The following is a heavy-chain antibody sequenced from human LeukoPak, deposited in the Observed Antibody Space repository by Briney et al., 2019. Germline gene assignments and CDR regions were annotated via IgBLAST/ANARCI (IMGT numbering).Heavy chain of an antibody. CDR2: IYPGGSDT. V-gene: IGHV5-51*01. CDR3: ARLGVVVPAARGWFDP. D-gene: IGHD2-2*01. Sequence: GESLKISCKGSGYSFTSYWIGWVRQMPGKGLEWMGIIYPGGSDTRYSPSFQGQVTISADKSISTAYLQWSSLKASDTAMYYCARLGVVVPAARGWFDPWGQGTLVTVSS. J-gene: IGHJ5*02. CDR1: GYSFTSYW.